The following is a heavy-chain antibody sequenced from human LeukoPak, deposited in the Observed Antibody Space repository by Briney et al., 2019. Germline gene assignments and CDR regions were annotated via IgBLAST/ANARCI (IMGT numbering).Heavy chain of an antibody. V-gene: IGHV3-21*01. Sequence: PGGSLRLSCAASGFTLSSYSMNWVRQAPGKGLEWVSSISSSSSYIYYADSVKGRFTISRDNAKNSLYLQMNSLRAEDTAVYYCARDLEGNYDFWSGYYNFDYWGQGTLVTVSS. CDR1: GFTLSSYS. J-gene: IGHJ4*02. CDR2: ISSSSSYI. CDR3: ARDLEGNYDFWSGYYNFDY. D-gene: IGHD3-3*01.